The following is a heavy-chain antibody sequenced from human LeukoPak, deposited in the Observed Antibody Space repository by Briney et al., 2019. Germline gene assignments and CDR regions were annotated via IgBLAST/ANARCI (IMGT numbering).Heavy chain of an antibody. CDR3: ARLGSGSYYYYYYYMDV. CDR1: GYTFTSHG. J-gene: IGHJ6*03. D-gene: IGHD1-26*01. CDR2: ISAYNGNT. Sequence: ASVKVSCKASGYTFTSHGISWVRQAPGQGLEWMGWISAYNGNTNYAQKLQGRVTMTTDTSTSTAYMELRSLRSDDTAVYYCARLGSGSYYYYYYYMDVWGKGTTVTVSS. V-gene: IGHV1-18*01.